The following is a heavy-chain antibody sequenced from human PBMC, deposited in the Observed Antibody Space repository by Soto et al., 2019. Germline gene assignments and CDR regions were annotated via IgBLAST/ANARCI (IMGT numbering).Heavy chain of an antibody. V-gene: IGHV2-5*02. CDR1: GFSLSTSGVG. CDR3: AHRASSGYYYGIFDY. Sequence: QITLKESGPTLVKPTQTLTLTCTFSGFSLSTSGVGVGWIRQPPGKALEWLALIYWDDDKRYSPSLKSRLTIXXDXSXXQVVLTMTNMDPVDTATYYCAHRASSGYYYGIFDYWGQGTLVTVSS. J-gene: IGHJ4*02. CDR2: IYWDDDK. D-gene: IGHD3-22*01.